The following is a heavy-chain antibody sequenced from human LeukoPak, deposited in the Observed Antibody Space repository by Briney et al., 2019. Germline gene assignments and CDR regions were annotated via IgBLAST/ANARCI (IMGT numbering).Heavy chain of an antibody. D-gene: IGHD3-16*02. J-gene: IGHJ4*02. V-gene: IGHV6-1*01. CDR3: ARIVGGSQDF. Sequence: SQTLSLTCALSGDIVSSNSAAWNWIRQSPSRGLEWLGRTYHRSRWYNDYAVSVRSRITINPDTSKNQFSLQLKSVTPEDTAVYYCARIVGGSQDFWGQGTLVTVSS. CDR2: TYHRSRWYN. CDR1: GDIVSSNSAA.